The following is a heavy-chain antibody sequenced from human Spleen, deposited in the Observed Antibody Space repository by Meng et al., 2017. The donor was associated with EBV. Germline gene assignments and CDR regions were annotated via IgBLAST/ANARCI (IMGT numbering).Heavy chain of an antibody. CDR3: AILWAPVDY. Sequence: HAPLQESGPGLVKPSGTLSLTCAFSGGSIPSANWWTWVRQPPGKGLEWIGEIFHSGSTNYNPSLKSRVTMSVDKSKNQFSLNLRSVTAADTAVYYCAILWAPVDYWGQGALVTVSS. CDR1: GGSIPSANW. D-gene: IGHD3-16*01. J-gene: IGHJ4*02. V-gene: IGHV4-4*02. CDR2: IFHSGST.